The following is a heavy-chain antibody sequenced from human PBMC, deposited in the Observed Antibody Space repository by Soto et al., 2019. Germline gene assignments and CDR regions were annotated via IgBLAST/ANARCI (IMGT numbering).Heavy chain of an antibody. J-gene: IGHJ4*02. CDR2: IWYDGSNK. D-gene: IGHD6-13*01. CDR1: GFTFSSYG. Sequence: PGGSLRLSCAASGFTFSSYGMHWVRQAPGKGLEWVAVIWYDGSNKYYADSVKGRFTISRDNSKNTLYLQMNSLRAEDTAVYYCAREPGIAAPPGYWGQGTLVTVSS. CDR3: AREPGIAAPPGY. V-gene: IGHV3-33*01.